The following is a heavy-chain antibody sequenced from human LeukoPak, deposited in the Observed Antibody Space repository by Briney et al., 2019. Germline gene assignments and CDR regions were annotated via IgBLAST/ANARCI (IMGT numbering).Heavy chain of an antibody. Sequence: GGSLRLSCAASGFTFSSYAMSWVRQAPGKGLEGVSAISGSGGSTYYADSAKGRFTISRDNSKNTLYLQMNSLRAEDTAVYYCAKNSGSYGGVNWFDPWGQGTLVTVSS. CDR2: ISGSGGST. J-gene: IGHJ5*02. CDR1: GFTFSSYA. D-gene: IGHD1-26*01. V-gene: IGHV3-23*01. CDR3: AKNSGSYGGVNWFDP.